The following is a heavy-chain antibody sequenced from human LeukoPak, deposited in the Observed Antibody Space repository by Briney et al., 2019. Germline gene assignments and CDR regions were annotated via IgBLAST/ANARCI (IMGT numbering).Heavy chain of an antibody. D-gene: IGHD4-23*01. J-gene: IGHJ4*02. V-gene: IGHV4-30-4*01. CDR3: ARGPRAIGGFDY. CDR2: IYYSGTT. Sequence: PSQTLSLTCTVSSDSISSGNYYWSWIRQPPGKGLEWIGYIYYSGTTYYNPSLKSRLSISVGTSKNKFSLKLSSVTATDTAVYYCARGPRAIGGFDYWGQGTPVTVSS. CDR1: SDSISSGNYY.